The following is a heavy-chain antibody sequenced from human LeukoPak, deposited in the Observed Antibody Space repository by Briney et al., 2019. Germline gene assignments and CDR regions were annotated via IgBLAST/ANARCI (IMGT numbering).Heavy chain of an antibody. V-gene: IGHV3-33*01. CDR1: GFTFSSYG. D-gene: IGHD6-6*01. Sequence: GGSLRLSCAASGFTFSSYGMHWVRQAPGKGQEWVAVIWYDGSNKYYADSVKGRFTISRDNSKNTLYLQMNSLRAEDTAVYYCARDRTSSSPTPLYYYYGMDVWGQGTTVTVSS. CDR2: IWYDGSNK. CDR3: ARDRTSSSPTPLYYYYGMDV. J-gene: IGHJ6*02.